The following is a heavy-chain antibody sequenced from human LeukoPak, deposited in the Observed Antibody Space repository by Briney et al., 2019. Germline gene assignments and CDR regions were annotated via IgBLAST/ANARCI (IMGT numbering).Heavy chain of an antibody. V-gene: IGHV3-15*01. CDR1: GFAFNYAW. CDR3: ARSLTFHYDILTGLDY. CDR2: IKSKPDGGTT. J-gene: IGHJ4*02. Sequence: GGSLRLSCAASGFAFNYAWVSWVRQAPGKGLEWIGRIKSKPDGGTTDYAAPVKGRFTISRDNSKNTLYLQMGSLRAEDMAVYYCARSLTFHYDILTGLDYWGQGTLVTVSS. D-gene: IGHD3-9*01.